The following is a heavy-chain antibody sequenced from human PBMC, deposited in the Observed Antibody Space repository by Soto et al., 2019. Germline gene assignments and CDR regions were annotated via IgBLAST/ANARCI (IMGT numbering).Heavy chain of an antibody. V-gene: IGHV5-10-1*01. CDR2: IDPSDSYT. Sequence: PGESLKISCKGSGYSFTSYWISWVRQMPGKGLEWMGRIDPSDSYTNYSPSFQGHVTISADKSISTAYLQWSSLKASDTAMYYCARRQAAAGDNDLTFDYPGQATHVTVSS. J-gene: IGHJ4*02. CDR3: ARRQAAAGDNDLTFDY. D-gene: IGHD6-13*01. CDR1: GYSFTSYW.